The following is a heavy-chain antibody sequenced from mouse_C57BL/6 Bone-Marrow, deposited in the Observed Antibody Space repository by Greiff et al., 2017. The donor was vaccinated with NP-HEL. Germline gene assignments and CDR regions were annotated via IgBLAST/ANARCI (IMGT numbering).Heavy chain of an antibody. Sequence: QVQLQQSGAEMARPGASVKLSCKASGYTFTSYGISWVKQRTGQGLEWIGEIYPRSGNTYYNEKFKGKATLTADKSSSTAYMELRSLTSEDSAVYFCARGYYYGYFDYWGQGTTLTVSS. CDR2: IYPRSGNT. V-gene: IGHV1-81*01. J-gene: IGHJ2*01. CDR3: ARGYYYGYFDY. D-gene: IGHD1-1*01. CDR1: GYTFTSYG.